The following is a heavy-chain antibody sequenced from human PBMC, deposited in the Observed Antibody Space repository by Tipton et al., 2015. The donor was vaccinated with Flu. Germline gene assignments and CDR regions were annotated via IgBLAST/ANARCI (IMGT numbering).Heavy chain of an antibody. Sequence: TLSLTCAVYGGSFSGYYWSGIRQPPGKGLEWIGEINHSGSTNYNPSLKSRVTISVDTSKNQFPLKLSSVTAADTAVYYCARVTYGSGRIGLDYWGQGTLVTVSS. CDR1: GGSFSGYY. CDR3: ARVTYGSGRIGLDY. V-gene: IGHV4-34*01. CDR2: INHSGST. D-gene: IGHD3-10*01. J-gene: IGHJ4*02.